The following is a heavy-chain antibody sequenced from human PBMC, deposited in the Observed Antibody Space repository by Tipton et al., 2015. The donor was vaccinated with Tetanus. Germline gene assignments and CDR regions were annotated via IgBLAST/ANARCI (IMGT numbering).Heavy chain of an antibody. Sequence: QSGAEVKKPGSSVKVSCKSSGGPFYKHGIDWVRQAPGQGLEWMGGIIPASGATNYAHKFQGRVTMTADASTTTVHMELSNLRSDDTAXYYCVXDRAAAGGSDY. J-gene: IGHJ4*01. D-gene: IGHD6-25*01. CDR1: GGPFYKHG. CDR3: VXDRAAAGGSDY. V-gene: IGHV1-69*01. CDR2: IIPASGAT.